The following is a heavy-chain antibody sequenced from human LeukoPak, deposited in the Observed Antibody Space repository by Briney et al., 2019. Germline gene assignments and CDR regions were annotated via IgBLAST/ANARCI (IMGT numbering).Heavy chain of an antibody. CDR3: ARARDRIAVAGTWWYFDL. V-gene: IGHV4-39*01. CDR1: GGSISSSSYY. Sequence: SETLSLTCTVSGGSISSSSYYWGWIRQPPGKGLEWIGSIYYSGSTYYNPSLKSRVTISVDTSKNQFSLKLSSVTAADTAVYYRARARDRIAVAGTWWYFDLWGRGTLVTVSS. CDR2: IYYSGST. D-gene: IGHD6-19*01. J-gene: IGHJ2*01.